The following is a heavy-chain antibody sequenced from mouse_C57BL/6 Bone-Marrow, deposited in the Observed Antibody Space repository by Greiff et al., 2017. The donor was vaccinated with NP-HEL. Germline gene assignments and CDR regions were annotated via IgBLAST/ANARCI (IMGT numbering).Heavy chain of an antibody. D-gene: IGHD1-1*01. J-gene: IGHJ4*01. Sequence: QVQLQQPGAELVKPGASVKMSCKASGYTFTSYWITWVKQRPGQGLEWIGDIYPGSGSTNYNEKFKSKATLTVDTSSSTAYMQLSSLTSEDSAVYYGARPGDYYGSSPYAMDYWGQGTSVTVSS. CDR2: IYPGSGST. V-gene: IGHV1-55*01. CDR1: GYTFTSYW. CDR3: ARPGDYYGSSPYAMDY.